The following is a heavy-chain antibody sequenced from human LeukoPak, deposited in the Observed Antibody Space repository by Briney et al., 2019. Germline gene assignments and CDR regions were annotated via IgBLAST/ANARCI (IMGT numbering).Heavy chain of an antibody. Sequence: SETLSLSCTVSGDSISYYYWSWIRQPPGKGLEWIGYINYTGSTDYNPSLKSRVSISVDTSKNQFSLKLNSVTPADTAVYYCARDGRISPYSGMDVWGQGTTVTVSS. D-gene: IGHD1-26*01. V-gene: IGHV4-59*01. J-gene: IGHJ6*02. CDR2: INYTGST. CDR1: GDSISYYY. CDR3: ARDGRISPYSGMDV.